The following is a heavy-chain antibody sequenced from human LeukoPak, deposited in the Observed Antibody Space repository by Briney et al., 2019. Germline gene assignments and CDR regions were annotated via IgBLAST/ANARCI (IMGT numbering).Heavy chain of an antibody. CDR2: INPSGGST. CDR3: ARDGIAVAAT. V-gene: IGHV1-46*01. D-gene: IGHD6-19*01. J-gene: IGHJ5*02. Sequence: ASVKVSCKASGGTFSSYAISWVRQAPGQGLEWMGIINPSGGSTSYAQKFQGRVTMTRDTSTSTVYMELSSLRSEDTAVYYCARDGIAVAATWGQGTLVTVSS. CDR1: GGTFSSYA.